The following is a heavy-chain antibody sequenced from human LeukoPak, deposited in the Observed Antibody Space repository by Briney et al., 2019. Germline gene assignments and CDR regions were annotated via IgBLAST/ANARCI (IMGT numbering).Heavy chain of an antibody. J-gene: IGHJ4*02. V-gene: IGHV4-30-2*01. Sequence: PSQTLSLTCTVSGGSISSGGYYWSWIRQPPGKGLEWIGYIYHSGSTYYNPSLKSRVTISVDTSKNQFSLKLSSVTAADTAVYYCARGALIVAPVDYWGQGTLVTVSS. CDR3: ARGALIVAPVDY. D-gene: IGHD5-12*01. CDR2: IYHSGST. CDR1: GGSISSGGYY.